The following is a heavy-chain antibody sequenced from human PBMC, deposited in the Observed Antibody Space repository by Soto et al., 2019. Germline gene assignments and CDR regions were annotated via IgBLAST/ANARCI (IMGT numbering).Heavy chain of an antibody. Sequence: QVQLVQSGAEVKKPGSSVKVSCKASGGTFRNYPINWVRQAAGQGLEWMGSIFPLTDIPDYAQNFQARLTISADKSTSTAYMELSSLTSDDTAMYFCARGPFVVLNYFESWGQGTLVTVSS. CDR3: ARGPFVVLNYFES. V-gene: IGHV1-69*02. CDR2: IFPLTDIP. J-gene: IGHJ4*02. D-gene: IGHD3-16*02. CDR1: GGTFRNYP.